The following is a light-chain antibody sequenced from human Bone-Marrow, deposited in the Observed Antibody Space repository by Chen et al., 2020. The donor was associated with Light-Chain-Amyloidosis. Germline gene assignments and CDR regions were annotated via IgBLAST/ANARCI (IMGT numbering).Light chain of an antibody. V-gene: IGLV1-40*01. Sequence: QSVLTQPPSVSGAPGQRVTISFTGSSSNIGAGYDVHWYQQLPGTAPKLLIYGNSNRPSGVPDRLSGSKSGTSASLAITGLQAEDEADYYGQSYDSSLSASNWVVGGGTKLTVL. J-gene: IGLJ3*02. CDR2: GNS. CDR3: QSYDSSLSASNWV. CDR1: SSNIGAGYD.